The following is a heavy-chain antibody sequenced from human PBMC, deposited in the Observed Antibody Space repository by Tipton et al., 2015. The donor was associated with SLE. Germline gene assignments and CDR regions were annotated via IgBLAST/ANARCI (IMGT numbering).Heavy chain of an antibody. CDR3: ARDEGNEGIWWY. J-gene: IGHJ4*02. D-gene: IGHD5-12*01. CDR2: ISKSGST. V-gene: IGHV4-59*08. Sequence: TLSLTCTVSGGSISSYYWIWMRQPPGKGLEWIGDISKSGSTNYNPSLKSRVTISVDTSKNQLSLKLSSVTAADTAVYYCARDEGNEGIWWYWGQGTLVTVSS. CDR1: GGSISSYY.